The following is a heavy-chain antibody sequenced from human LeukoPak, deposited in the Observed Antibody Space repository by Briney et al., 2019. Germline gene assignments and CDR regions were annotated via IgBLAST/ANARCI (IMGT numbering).Heavy chain of an antibody. CDR1: GFTFSSYA. D-gene: IGHD3-22*01. CDR2: ISGGGAST. V-gene: IGHV3-23*01. Sequence: GGSLRLSCAASGFTFSSYAMSWVRQAPGKGLEWVSTISGGGASTYYADSVKGRFTISRDNSKNTLYLQMSSLRAEDTAVYYCAKDRGRYYDSSGYYWAYYFDSWGQGILVTVST. CDR3: AKDRGRYYDSSGYYWAYYFDS. J-gene: IGHJ4*02.